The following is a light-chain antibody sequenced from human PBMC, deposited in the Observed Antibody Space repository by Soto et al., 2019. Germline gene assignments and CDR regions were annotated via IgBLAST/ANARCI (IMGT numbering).Light chain of an antibody. J-gene: IGKJ4*01. CDR2: AAS. Sequence: DIQITQSPSSLSASVGDSVTITCRASVSISISLNWYQQKPGKPPRLLIYAASTLQSGVPSRFSGSGSRSGSGTDFTLTISSMQPEDFANYYCQQNYVPHFTFGGGTKLDIK. CDR1: VSISIS. CDR3: QQNYVPHFT. V-gene: IGKV1-39*01.